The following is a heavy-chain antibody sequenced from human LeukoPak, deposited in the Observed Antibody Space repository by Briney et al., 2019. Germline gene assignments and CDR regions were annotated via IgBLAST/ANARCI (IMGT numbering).Heavy chain of an antibody. D-gene: IGHD4-11*01. CDR3: AKDNGPYSNTPFDY. V-gene: IGHV3-33*06. Sequence: GGSLRLSCAASGFTFDDYAMHWVRQAPGKGLEWVAVIWYDGSNKYYADSVKGRFTISRDNSKNTLYLQMNSLRAEDTAVYYCAKDNGPYSNTPFDYWGQGTLVTVSS. CDR1: GFTFDDYA. CDR2: IWYDGSNK. J-gene: IGHJ4*02.